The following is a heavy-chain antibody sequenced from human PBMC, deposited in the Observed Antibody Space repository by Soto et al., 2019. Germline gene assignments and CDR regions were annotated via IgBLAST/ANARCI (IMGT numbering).Heavy chain of an antibody. CDR1: GGSISSGGYY. V-gene: IGHV4-31*03. Sequence: SETLSLTCTVSGGSISSGGYYWSWIRQHPGKGLEWIGYIYYSGSTYYNPSLKSRVTISVDTSKNQFSLKLSSVTAADTAVYYCSRDDYGKHRGYFQHCGQGTLVTVSS. CDR2: IYYSGST. D-gene: IGHD4-17*01. CDR3: SRDDYGKHRGYFQH. J-gene: IGHJ1*01.